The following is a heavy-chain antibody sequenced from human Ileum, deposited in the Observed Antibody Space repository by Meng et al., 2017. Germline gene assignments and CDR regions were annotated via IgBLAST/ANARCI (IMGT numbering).Heavy chain of an antibody. CDR3: AKAALNTNPLFDY. D-gene: IGHD2-2*01. J-gene: IGHJ4*02. Sequence: GESLKTSCAASGFTFSTYAMSWVRQGPGKGLEWVSGIRGSGSDTFYTDFVKGRFTISRDNSKNTLFLQMNSLRVEDTAVYYCAKAALNTNPLFDYWGQGTLVTVSS. CDR2: IRGSGSDT. CDR1: GFTFSTYA. V-gene: IGHV3-23*01.